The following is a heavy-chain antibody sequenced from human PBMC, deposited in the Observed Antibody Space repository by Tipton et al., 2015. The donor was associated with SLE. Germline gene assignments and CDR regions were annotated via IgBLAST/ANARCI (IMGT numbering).Heavy chain of an antibody. D-gene: IGHD5-18*01. CDR1: GYSISSDYY. V-gene: IGHV4-38-2*02. CDR2: VYHSGST. CDR3: ARGGIQLWNWFDP. Sequence: LRLSCTVSGYSISSDYYWGWIRQPPGKGLEWIGSVYHSGSTYYNPSLKSRVTISVDTSKNQFSLKLNSVTAADTAVYYCARGGIQLWNWFDPWGQGTLVTVSS. J-gene: IGHJ5*02.